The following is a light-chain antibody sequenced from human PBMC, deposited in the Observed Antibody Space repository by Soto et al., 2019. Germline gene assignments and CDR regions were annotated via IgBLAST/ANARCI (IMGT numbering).Light chain of an antibody. Sequence: EIVLTQSPAALSLSLGERATLSCRASQYLSTSYLAWYQQKPGQAPRLLIYGTSRRATGIPDRFSGSGSGTDFTLTITRLKPEDFAVYYCQQYAGSPITFGLGTKLEIK. V-gene: IGKV3-20*01. CDR2: GTS. CDR3: QQYAGSPIT. J-gene: IGKJ2*01. CDR1: QYLSTSY.